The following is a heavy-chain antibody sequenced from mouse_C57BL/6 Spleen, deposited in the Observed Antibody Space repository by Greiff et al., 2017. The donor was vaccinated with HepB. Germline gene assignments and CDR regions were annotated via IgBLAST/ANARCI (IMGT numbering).Heavy chain of an antibody. J-gene: IGHJ4*01. D-gene: IGHD1-1*01. Sequence: EVQLVESEGGLVQPGSSMKLSCTASGFTFSDYYMAWVRQVPEKGLEWVANINYDGSSTYYLDSLKSRFIISRDNAKNILYLQMSSLKSEDTATYYCARDSPHYYGSYYYAMDYWGQGTSVTVSS. CDR2: INYDGSST. V-gene: IGHV5-16*01. CDR3: ARDSPHYYGSYYYAMDY. CDR1: GFTFSDYY.